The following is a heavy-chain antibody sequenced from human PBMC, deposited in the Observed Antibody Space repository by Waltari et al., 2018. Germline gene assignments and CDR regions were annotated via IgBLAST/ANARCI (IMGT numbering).Heavy chain of an antibody. Sequence: EVQLVESGGGLVQPGGSLRLSCAAYGFTFSHSWMYWVRQSPGKVLVWVSLISMYGSIVNYADSVKGRFTISRDNAKSTLFLKMNSLRVDDTALYYCVTTGVAGFYWGQGTRVTVSS. CDR3: VTTGVAGFY. D-gene: IGHD6-19*01. CDR1: GFTFSHSW. J-gene: IGHJ4*02. V-gene: IGHV3-74*01. CDR2: ISMYGSIV.